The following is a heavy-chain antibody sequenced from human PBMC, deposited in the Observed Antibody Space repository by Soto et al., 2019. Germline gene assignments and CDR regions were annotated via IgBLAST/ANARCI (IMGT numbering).Heavy chain of an antibody. J-gene: IGHJ3*02. CDR2: ISSGGTTI. D-gene: IGHD3-22*01. CDR1: GGPFKAFC. CDR3: ASADYYDTSGPFSDAFDS. Sequence: GGSLRLSSSVSGGPFKAFCKGWIRHAPGKGPEWVSYISSGGTTIYYADFVKGRFTRSRDNAKNSLYLQMSSLRAEDTAVYFCASADYYDTSGPFSDAFDSWGQGTMVTVSS. V-gene: IGHV3-11*04.